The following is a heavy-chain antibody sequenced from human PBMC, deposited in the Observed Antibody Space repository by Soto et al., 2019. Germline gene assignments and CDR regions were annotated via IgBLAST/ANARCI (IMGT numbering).Heavy chain of an antibody. CDR3: AAGGGLPRYY. CDR1: GGSISSGGYS. D-gene: IGHD5-12*01. V-gene: IGHV4-30-2*01. Sequence: QLQLQESGSGLVKPSQTLSLTCAVSGGSISSGGYSWSWIRQPPGKGLEWVGYIYHSGSTYYNPSLKSRVTISVDRSKNQFYLKLSSVTDADTAVYYCAAGGGLPRYYWGQGTLVTVSS. CDR2: IYHSGST. J-gene: IGHJ4*02.